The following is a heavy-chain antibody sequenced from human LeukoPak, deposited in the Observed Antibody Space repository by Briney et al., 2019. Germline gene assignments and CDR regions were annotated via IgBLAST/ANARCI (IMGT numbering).Heavy chain of an antibody. Sequence: ASVKVSCKASGYTFTGYYMHWVRQAPGQGLEWMGWINPNSGGTNYAQKFQGRVTMTRDMSTSTVYMELSSLRSEDTAVYYCARRFYSDWYFDLWGRGTLVTVSS. V-gene: IGHV1-2*02. D-gene: IGHD2-15*01. J-gene: IGHJ2*01. CDR2: INPNSGGT. CDR1: GYTFTGYY. CDR3: ARRFYSDWYFDL.